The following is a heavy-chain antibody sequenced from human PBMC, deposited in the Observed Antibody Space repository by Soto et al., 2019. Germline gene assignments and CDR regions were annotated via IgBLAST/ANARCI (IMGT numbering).Heavy chain of an antibody. Sequence: QVQLVESGGGVVQPGRSLRLSCAASGFTFSSYAMHWVRQAPGKGLEWVAVISYDGSNKYYADSVKGRFTISRDNSKNTLYLQMNSLRAEDTAVYYCANGGYSGYDSVYWGQGTLVTVSS. CDR2: ISYDGSNK. CDR1: GFTFSSYA. V-gene: IGHV3-30*04. CDR3: ANGGYSGYDSVY. D-gene: IGHD5-12*01. J-gene: IGHJ4*02.